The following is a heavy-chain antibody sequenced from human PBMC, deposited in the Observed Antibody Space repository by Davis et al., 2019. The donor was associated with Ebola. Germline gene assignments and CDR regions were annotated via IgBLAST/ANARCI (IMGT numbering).Heavy chain of an antibody. CDR3: ARGREYDYVWGSYRYRWGLGFDY. J-gene: IGHJ4*02. CDR1: GGSISSYY. D-gene: IGHD3-16*02. CDR2: IYTSGST. Sequence: SETLSLTCTVSGGSISSYYWSWIRQPAGKGLEWIGRIYTSGSTNYNPSLKSRVTMSVDTSKNQFSLKLSSVTAADTAVYYCARGREYDYVWGSYRYRWGLGFDYWGQGTLVTVSS. V-gene: IGHV4-4*07.